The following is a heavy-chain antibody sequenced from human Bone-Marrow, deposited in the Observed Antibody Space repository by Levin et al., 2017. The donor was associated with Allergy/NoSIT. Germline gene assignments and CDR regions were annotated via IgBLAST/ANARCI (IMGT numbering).Heavy chain of an antibody. CDR3: ATLPKYSTLPTEGYYYGMDV. D-gene: IGHD6-6*01. Sequence: TASETLSLTCALYGGSFSGYYWSWIRQPPGKGLEWIGEISHSGGTNYNPSLKSRVTISVDTSKNQFSLNLSSVTAADTAVYYCATLPKYSTLPTEGYYYGMDVWGQGTTVTVSS. V-gene: IGHV4-34*01. J-gene: IGHJ6*02. CDR2: ISHSGGT. CDR1: GGSFSGYY.